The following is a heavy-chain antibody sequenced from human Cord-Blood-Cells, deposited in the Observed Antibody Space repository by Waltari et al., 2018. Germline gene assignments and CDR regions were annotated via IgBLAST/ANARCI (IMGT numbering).Heavy chain of an antibody. Sequence: QVQLQQWGAGLLKPSETLSLTCAVYGGSFSGYYWSWIRQPPGKGLEWIGEINHSGSTIYKPYLKSRVTISVDTSKNQFSLKLSSVTAADTGVYYCAGGQRYYYGDYPFDYWGQGTLVTVSS. D-gene: IGHD4-17*01. CDR3: AGGQRYYYGDYPFDY. V-gene: IGHV4-34*01. CDR1: GGSFSGYY. CDR2: INHSGST. J-gene: IGHJ4*02.